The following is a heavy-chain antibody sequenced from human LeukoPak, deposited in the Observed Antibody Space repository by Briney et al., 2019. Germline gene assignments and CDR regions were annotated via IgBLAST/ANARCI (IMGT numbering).Heavy chain of an antibody. D-gene: IGHD3-16*01. V-gene: IGHV3-30-3*01. J-gene: IGHJ4*02. CDR3: ARDRGLGHDY. Sequence: GRSLRLSCAASGFTFSSYAMHWVRQAPGKGLEWVAVISYDGSNKYYADSVKGRFTISRDNSKNTLYLQMNSLRAEDTAVYYCARDRGLGHDYWGQGTLVTVSS. CDR2: ISYDGSNK. CDR1: GFTFSSYA.